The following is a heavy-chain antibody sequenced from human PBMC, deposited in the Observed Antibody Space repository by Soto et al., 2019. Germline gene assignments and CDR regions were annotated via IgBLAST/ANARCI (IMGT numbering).Heavy chain of an antibody. J-gene: IGHJ4*02. V-gene: IGHV1-46*01. D-gene: IGHD6-6*01. Sequence: QVQLVQSGAEVKKPGASVKVSCKASEYTFTTYYIHWVRQSPGQGLEWMGRINPSDGGTEYAQKFQGRVTIPRHTSTSTFYLALSSLRSEDTAVYYCASDSVATPTCLGFCGQGTLVTVSS. CDR3: ASDSVATPTCLGF. CDR2: INPSDGGT. CDR1: EYTFTTYY.